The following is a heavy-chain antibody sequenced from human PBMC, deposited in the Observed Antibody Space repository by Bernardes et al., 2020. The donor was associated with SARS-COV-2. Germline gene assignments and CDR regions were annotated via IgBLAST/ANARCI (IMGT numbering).Heavy chain of an antibody. Sequence: ASVKVSFKASGYPFTSYDFNWVRQASGQGLEWRGGMNPDTGNRVYAKRFQGRVTLTRDTSIGTAYMELSSLTSEDSAVYYCYSSTWYGGGFDPWGQGTLVPVSS. CDR1: GYPFTSYD. CDR3: YSSTWYGGGFDP. CDR2: MNPDTGNR. D-gene: IGHD6-13*01. J-gene: IGHJ5*02. V-gene: IGHV1-8*01.